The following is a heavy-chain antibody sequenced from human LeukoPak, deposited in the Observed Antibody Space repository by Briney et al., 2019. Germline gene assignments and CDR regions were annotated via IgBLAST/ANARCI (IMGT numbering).Heavy chain of an antibody. CDR2: ISGSGGNT. V-gene: IGHV3-23*01. CDR1: GFSFSSYA. J-gene: IGHJ4*02. CDR3: ARDSPYYYDSSGPGDY. D-gene: IGHD3-22*01. Sequence: GGSLRLSCAASGFSFSSYAMSWVRQAPGKGLEWVSAISGSGGNTYYEGSVKGRLTISRDNSKDTLYLQMNSLRAEDTAVYYCARDSPYYYDSSGPGDYWGQGTLVTVSS.